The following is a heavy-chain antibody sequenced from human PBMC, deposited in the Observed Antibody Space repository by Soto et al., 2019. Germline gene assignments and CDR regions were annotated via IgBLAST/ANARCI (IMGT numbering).Heavy chain of an antibody. J-gene: IGHJ4*02. V-gene: IGHV4-31*02. D-gene: IGHD4-17*01. Sequence: SETLSLTXTVSGGSISSGTHYWSWIRQLPGKGLEWIGNIYYSGSNYYNPSLKSRVTISVDTSNNQFSLNLSSVTAADTAIYYCARDRYGVPRGDYFDSWGQGILVTVSS. CDR2: IYYSGSN. CDR1: GGSISSGTHY. CDR3: ARDRYGVPRGDYFDS.